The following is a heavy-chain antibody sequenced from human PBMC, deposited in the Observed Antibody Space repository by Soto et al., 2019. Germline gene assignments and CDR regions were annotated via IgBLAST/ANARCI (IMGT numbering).Heavy chain of an antibody. CDR3: ARDSSSWDYFDY. V-gene: IGHV4-31*03. CDR2: IYYSGST. CDR1: GGSISSGGYY. D-gene: IGHD6-13*01. Sequence: SETLSLTCTVSGGSISSGGYYWSWIRQHPGKGLEWIGYIYYSGSTYYNPSLKSRVTISVDTSKNQFSLKLSSVTAADTAVYYCARDSSSWDYFDYWCQGTLVTVSS. J-gene: IGHJ4*02.